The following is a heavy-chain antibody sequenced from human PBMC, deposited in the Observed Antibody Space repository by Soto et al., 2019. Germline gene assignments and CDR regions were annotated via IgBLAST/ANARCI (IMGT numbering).Heavy chain of an antibody. Sequence: QVQLVQSGAEVKKPGASVKVSCKASGYTFTSYYMHWVRQAPGQGLEWMGIINPSGGSTSYAQKFHGRVTMTRDPSTSTVYMELSSLRSEATAVYYCARVYPSDTRYGYVGNNWFDPWGQGTLVTVSS. CDR2: INPSGGST. CDR1: GYTFTSYY. D-gene: IGHD5-18*01. V-gene: IGHV1-46*03. J-gene: IGHJ5*02. CDR3: ARVYPSDTRYGYVGNNWFDP.